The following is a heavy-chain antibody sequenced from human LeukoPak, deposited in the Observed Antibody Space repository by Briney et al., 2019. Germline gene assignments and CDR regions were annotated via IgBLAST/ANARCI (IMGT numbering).Heavy chain of an antibody. D-gene: IGHD3-10*01. J-gene: IGHJ4*02. Sequence: ASVKVSCKVSGYTLTELSMHWVRQAPGKGLEWMGGFDPEDGETIYAQKFQGRVTMTEDTSTDTAYMELSSLRSEDTAAYYCATDQYYYGSGSTRFDYWGQGTLVTVSS. CDR2: FDPEDGET. CDR3: ATDQYYYGSGSTRFDY. V-gene: IGHV1-24*01. CDR1: GYTLTELS.